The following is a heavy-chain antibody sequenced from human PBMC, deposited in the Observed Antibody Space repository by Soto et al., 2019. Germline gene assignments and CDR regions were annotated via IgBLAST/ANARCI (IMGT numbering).Heavy chain of an antibody. J-gene: IGHJ6*02. Sequence: ASVKVSCKASGYTFTSYDINWVRQAIGQGLEWMGWMNPNSGNTGYAPKFQGRVTMTRNTSISTAYMELSSLRSEDTAVYYCARGISRSSHCSGGRCSQKKTYAMEVWGQGTTVTVS. CDR3: ARGISRSSHCSGGRCSQKKTYAMEV. V-gene: IGHV1-8*01. CDR2: MNPNSGNT. D-gene: IGHD2-15*01. CDR1: GYTFTSYD.